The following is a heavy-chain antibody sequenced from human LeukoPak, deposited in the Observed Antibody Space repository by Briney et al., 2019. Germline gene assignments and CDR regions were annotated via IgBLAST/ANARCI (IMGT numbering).Heavy chain of an antibody. Sequence: PGESLKISCKGSGYSFTSYWIGWVRQMPGKGLEWMGIIYPGDSDTRYSPSFQGQVTISADKSISTAYLQWSSLKASDTAMYYCAKIPDSPYYYESSGYHMTNYYYYGMDVWGQGTTVTVSS. J-gene: IGHJ6*02. V-gene: IGHV5-51*01. CDR1: GYSFTSYW. D-gene: IGHD3-22*01. CDR2: IYPGDSDT. CDR3: AKIPDSPYYYESSGYHMTNYYYYGMDV.